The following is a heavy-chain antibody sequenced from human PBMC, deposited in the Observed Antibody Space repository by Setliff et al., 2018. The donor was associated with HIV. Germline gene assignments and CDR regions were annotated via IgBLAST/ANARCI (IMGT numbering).Heavy chain of an antibody. CDR1: GHTFTNYD. D-gene: IGHD1-26*01. Sequence: ASVKVSCKPSGHTFTNYDIHWMRRATGQGLEWMGWMNPNSGVSGYALKFHDRVTMTRDTSITTAYMELSSLTSEDTAVYYCARDHHSGRGSNFPWYSDLWGRGTLVTVSS. CDR3: ARDHHSGRGSNFPWYSDL. V-gene: IGHV1-8*01. J-gene: IGHJ2*01. CDR2: MNPNSGVS.